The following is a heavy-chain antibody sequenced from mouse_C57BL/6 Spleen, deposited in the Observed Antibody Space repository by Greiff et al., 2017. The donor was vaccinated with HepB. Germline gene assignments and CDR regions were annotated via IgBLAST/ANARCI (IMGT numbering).Heavy chain of an antibody. Sequence: QVQLQQPGAELVRPGTSVKLSCKASGYTFTSYWMHWVKQRPGQGLEWIGAIDPSDSYTNYNQKFKGKATLTVDTSSSTAYMQLSSLTSEDSAVYYCARSGDGYYVGYWGQGTTLTVSS. CDR2: IDPSDSYT. CDR1: GYTFTSYW. CDR3: ARSGDGYYVGY. J-gene: IGHJ2*01. V-gene: IGHV1-59*01. D-gene: IGHD2-3*01.